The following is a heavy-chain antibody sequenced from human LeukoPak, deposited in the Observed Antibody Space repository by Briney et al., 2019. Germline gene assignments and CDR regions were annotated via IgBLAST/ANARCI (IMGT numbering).Heavy chain of an antibody. CDR2: IGYDGRFK. D-gene: IGHD3-10*01. V-gene: IGHV3-30*04. CDR1: GFTFNNYP. J-gene: IGHJ4*02. Sequence: PGTSLRLSCATSGFTFNNYPMHWVRQAPGKGLERVAVIGYDGRFKFHSDSVKGRFTISRDDSKNTLYLQMNSLRPEDTALYYCARDPKTGSPDYFDYWGQGTLVTVST. CDR3: ARDPKTGSPDYFDY.